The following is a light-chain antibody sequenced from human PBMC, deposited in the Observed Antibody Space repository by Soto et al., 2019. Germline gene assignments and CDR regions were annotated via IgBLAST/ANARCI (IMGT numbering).Light chain of an antibody. CDR2: GAS. V-gene: IGKV3-20*01. CDR1: QSVSSSY. CDR3: QQYGSSPRT. J-gene: IGKJ4*01. Sequence: IVLTQSPGTLSLSPGERATLSCRASQSVSSSYLAWYQQKPGQAPRLLIYGASSRATGIPDRFSGSGSGTDFTLTISRLEPEDFAVYYGQQYGSSPRTFGGGTKVEIK.